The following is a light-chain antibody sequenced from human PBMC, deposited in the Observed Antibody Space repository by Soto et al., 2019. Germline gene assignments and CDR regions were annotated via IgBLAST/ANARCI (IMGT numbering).Light chain of an antibody. CDR2: EAS. J-gene: IGKJ1*01. V-gene: IGKV1-5*03. CDR1: QSIGNW. Sequence: DVPMTQSPSTLSASVGDRATFACRASQSIGNWLAWFQRKPGKAPKVLIYEASSLASGVPSRISGSGSGTEFTLTISSLQPDDFATYYCQQYNSYPEAFGQGTKVDIK. CDR3: QQYNSYPEA.